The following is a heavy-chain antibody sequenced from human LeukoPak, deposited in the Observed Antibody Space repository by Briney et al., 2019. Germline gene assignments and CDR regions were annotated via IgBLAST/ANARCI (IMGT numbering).Heavy chain of an antibody. CDR2: ISSNGGST. Sequence: GGSLRLSCAASGFTFSSCAMHWVRQAPGKGLEYVSAISSNGGSTYYANSVKGRFTISRDNSKNTLYLQMGSLRAEDMAVYYCARDSGDDAFDIWGQGTMVTVSS. D-gene: IGHD3-10*01. CDR1: GFTFSSCA. V-gene: IGHV3-64*01. J-gene: IGHJ3*02. CDR3: ARDSGDDAFDI.